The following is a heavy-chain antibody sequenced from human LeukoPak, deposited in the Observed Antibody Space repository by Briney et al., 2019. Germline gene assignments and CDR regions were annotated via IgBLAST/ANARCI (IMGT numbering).Heavy chain of an antibody. J-gene: IGHJ6*02. CDR2: IKEDGNEK. CDR3: ARDQGAPAAIDSGSESYYYYYYGMDV. CDR1: TFTFRNYW. Sequence: PGGSLRLSCAASTFTFRNYWMSWVRQAPGKGLEWVANIKEDGNEKYYVDSVKGRFTISRDNAKNSLYLQMNSLRAEDTAVYYCARDQGAPAAIDSGSESYYYYYYGMDVWGQGTTVTVSS. V-gene: IGHV3-7*03. D-gene: IGHD2-2*01.